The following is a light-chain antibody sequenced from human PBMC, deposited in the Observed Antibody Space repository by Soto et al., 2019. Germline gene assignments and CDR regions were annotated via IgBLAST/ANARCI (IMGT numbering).Light chain of an antibody. CDR2: EVF. CDR1: SSDLGGYNY. CDR3: SSNAGTNNLRV. V-gene: IGLV2-8*01. Sequence: SALTQPPSASGSPGQSVTISCTGTSSDLGGYNYVSWYQQHPGKAPKLVIYEVFKRPSGVPDRFSGSKYGNTASLTVSGLQTEDEADYYCSSNAGTNNLRVFGGGTKLTVL. J-gene: IGLJ3*02.